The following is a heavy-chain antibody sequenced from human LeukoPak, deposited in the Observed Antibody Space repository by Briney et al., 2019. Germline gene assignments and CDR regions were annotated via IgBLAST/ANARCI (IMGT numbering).Heavy chain of an antibody. D-gene: IGHD1-26*01. CDR3: ATVYYSGSYDYWYFDL. Sequence: SETLSLTCTVSGYSISSGYYWGWIRQPPGKGLEWIGSIYHSGSTYYNPSLKSRVTISVDTSKNQFSLKLSSVTAADTAVYYCATVYYSGSYDYWYFDLWGRGTLVTVSS. V-gene: IGHV4-38-2*02. CDR1: GYSISSGYY. J-gene: IGHJ2*01. CDR2: IYHSGST.